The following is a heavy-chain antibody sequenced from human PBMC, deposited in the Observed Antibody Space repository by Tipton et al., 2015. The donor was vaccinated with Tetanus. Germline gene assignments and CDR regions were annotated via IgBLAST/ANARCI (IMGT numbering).Heavy chain of an antibody. CDR2: ISPDGRRT. V-gene: IGHV3-74*01. CDR1: GFTSESHY. J-gene: IGHJ6*02. CDR3: SRRSLTNYGLDV. D-gene: IGHD1-1*01. Sequence: SLRLSCAASGFTSESHYMHWVRQSPGKGLLWISRISPDGRRTNYADSVKGRFTISRDNAKNTVYLQMNSLGAEDTALYFCSRRSLTNYGLDVWGQGTPVTVSS.